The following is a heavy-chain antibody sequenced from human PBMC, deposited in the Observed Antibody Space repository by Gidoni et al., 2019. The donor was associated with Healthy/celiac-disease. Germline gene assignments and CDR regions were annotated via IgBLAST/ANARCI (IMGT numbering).Heavy chain of an antibody. CDR2: IKSKTDGGTT. J-gene: IGHJ4*02. D-gene: IGHD5-12*01. V-gene: IGHV3-15*01. CDR3: TTDGWNSGRDY. CDR1: GFTFSNAW. Sequence: EVQLVESGGGLVKPGGSLRPSCAASGFTFSNAWRSWGRQAPGKGLEWVGRIKSKTDGGTTDYAAPVKGRFTISRDDSKNTLYLQMNSLKTEDTAVYYCTTDGWNSGRDYWGQGTLVTVSS.